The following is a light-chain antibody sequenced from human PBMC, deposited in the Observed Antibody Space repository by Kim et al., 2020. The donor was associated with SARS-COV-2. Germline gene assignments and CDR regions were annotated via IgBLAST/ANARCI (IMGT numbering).Light chain of an antibody. J-gene: IGKJ4*01. CDR3: QQYNDWPLT. CDR1: QSVSSK. CDR2: DTS. V-gene: IGKV3-15*01. Sequence: ETVMTQSPATLSVSPGERATLSCRASQSVSSKLAWYQQKPGQAPRLLIHDTSTRATGIPARFSGSGSGTDFTLTISSLQSEDFALYYCQQYNDWPLTFGGGTKVDIK.